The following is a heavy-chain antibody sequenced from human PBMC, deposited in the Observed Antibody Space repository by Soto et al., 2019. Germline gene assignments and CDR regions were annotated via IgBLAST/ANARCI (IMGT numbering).Heavy chain of an antibody. CDR3: AREGSSGPRAFVY. CDR1: GGTFSSYA. D-gene: IGHD6-19*01. J-gene: IGHJ4*02. CDR2: IIPIFGTA. Sequence: QVQLVQSGAEVKKPGSSVKVSCKASGGTFSSYAISWVRQAPGQGLEWMGGIIPIFGTANYAQKFQGRVTITADESTSTAYMERISLRSEDTAVYYCAREGSSGPRAFVYWGQGTLVTVSS. V-gene: IGHV1-69*12.